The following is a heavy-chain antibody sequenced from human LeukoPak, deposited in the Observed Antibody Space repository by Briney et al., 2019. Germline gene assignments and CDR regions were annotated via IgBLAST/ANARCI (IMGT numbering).Heavy chain of an antibody. Sequence: PGGSLRLSCAASGIIVSTNYMSWVRQAPGKGLEWVSLIYSGGSTYYADSVKGRFTISRDNSKNALYLRMNSLRAEDTAVYYCAHWGSSGPFDYWGQGTLVTVSS. CDR1: GIIVSTNY. CDR3: AHWGSSGPFDY. CDR2: IYSGGST. D-gene: IGHD6-6*01. J-gene: IGHJ4*02. V-gene: IGHV3-53*01.